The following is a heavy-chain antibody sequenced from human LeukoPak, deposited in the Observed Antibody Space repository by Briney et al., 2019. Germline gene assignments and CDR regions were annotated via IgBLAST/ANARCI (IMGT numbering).Heavy chain of an antibody. CDR1: GFTFSSYA. D-gene: IGHD3-3*01. J-gene: IGHJ4*02. Sequence: PGGSLRLSCAASGFTFSSYAMHWVRQAPGKGLEWVAVISYDGSNKYYADSVKGRFTISRDNSKNTLYLQMNSLRAEDTAVYYCARHHYDFWSGYRALDYWGQGTLVTVSS. V-gene: IGHV3-30-3*01. CDR2: ISYDGSNK. CDR3: ARHHYDFWSGYRALDY.